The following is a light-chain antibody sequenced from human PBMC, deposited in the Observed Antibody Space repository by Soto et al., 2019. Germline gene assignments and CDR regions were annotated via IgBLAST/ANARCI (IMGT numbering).Light chain of an antibody. CDR2: LGS. CDR3: MQALQTPST. J-gene: IGKJ5*01. Sequence: DIVMTQSPLSLSVTPGEPASISCRSSQSLLHSNGYNYLDWYLQKPGQSPQLLIYLGSNRASGVPHRFSGSGSGTDFTLKISRVEAEDVGVYYCMQALQTPSTFGQGTRLAI. V-gene: IGKV2-28*01. CDR1: QSLLHSNGYNY.